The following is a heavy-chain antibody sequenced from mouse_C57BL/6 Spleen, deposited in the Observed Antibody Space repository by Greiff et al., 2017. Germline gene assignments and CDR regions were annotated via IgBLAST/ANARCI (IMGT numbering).Heavy chain of an antibody. Sequence: DVMLVESGGGLVKPGGSLKLSCAASGFTFSDYGMHWVRQAPEKGLEWVAYISSGSSTIYYADTVKGRFTISRDNATNTLFLQMTSLRSEDTAMYYCARDTTVVAPYAMDYWGQGTSVTVSS. V-gene: IGHV5-17*01. D-gene: IGHD1-1*01. CDR3: ARDTTVVAPYAMDY. CDR1: GFTFSDYG. J-gene: IGHJ4*01. CDR2: ISSGSSTI.